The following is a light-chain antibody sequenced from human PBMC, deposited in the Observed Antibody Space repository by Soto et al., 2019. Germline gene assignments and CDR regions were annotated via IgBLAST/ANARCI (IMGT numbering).Light chain of an antibody. J-gene: IGLJ2*01. V-gene: IGLV1-44*01. CDR1: SSNIGSNT. Sequence: QSVLTQPPSSYGTPGQRVTISCSGSSSNIGSNTVNWYQQLPGTAPKLHIYSNNQRPSGVPDRFSGSKSGTSASLAISGLQSEDEADYYCAAWDDSLNGPVFGGGTKLTVL. CDR3: AAWDDSLNGPV. CDR2: SNN.